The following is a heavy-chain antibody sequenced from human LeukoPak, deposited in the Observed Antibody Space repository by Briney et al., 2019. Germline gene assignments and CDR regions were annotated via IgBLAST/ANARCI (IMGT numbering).Heavy chain of an antibody. Sequence: SETLSLTCTVSGGLIISGGYHWSWIRQFPGKGLEWIGYIYYSGSTSYNPSLKSRVTISVDTSKNQFSLKLSSVTAADTAVYYCASTSPIVGAFDIWGQGTMVTVSS. CDR3: ASTSPIVGAFDI. V-gene: IGHV4-61*08. D-gene: IGHD1-26*01. CDR1: GGLIISGGYH. CDR2: IYYSGST. J-gene: IGHJ3*02.